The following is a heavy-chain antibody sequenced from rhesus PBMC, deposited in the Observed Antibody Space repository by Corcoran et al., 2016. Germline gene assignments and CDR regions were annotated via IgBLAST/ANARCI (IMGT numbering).Heavy chain of an antibody. J-gene: IGHJ5-1*01. Sequence: EVQLVESGGGLFQPGGSLRLSCAASCFHLGTFWIHWVRQAPGKGLEWVARIKSKADGETADYAASVKGRCTISRDDSKNTLYLQMNSLKTEDTAVYYCTTLHYNIWTGYPDVWGPGVLVTVSS. CDR3: TTLHYNIWTGYPDV. V-gene: IGHV3-30*01. D-gene: IGHD3-3*01. CDR2: IKSKADGETA. CDR1: CFHLGTFW.